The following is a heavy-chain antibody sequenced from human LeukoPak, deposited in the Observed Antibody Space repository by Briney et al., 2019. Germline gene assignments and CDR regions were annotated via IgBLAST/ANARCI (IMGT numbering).Heavy chain of an antibody. Sequence: PGGSLRLSCAASGFTFKSQWMSWVRQAPGKGLEWVACIKADGSEEYYVGSVKGRFTISRDNSKNSLYLQMNSLRTEDTALYYCAKDLVWFGEGSFDYWGQGTLVTVSS. J-gene: IGHJ4*02. CDR3: AKDLVWFGEGSFDY. CDR1: GFTFKSQW. D-gene: IGHD3-10*01. CDR2: IKADGSEE. V-gene: IGHV3-7*03.